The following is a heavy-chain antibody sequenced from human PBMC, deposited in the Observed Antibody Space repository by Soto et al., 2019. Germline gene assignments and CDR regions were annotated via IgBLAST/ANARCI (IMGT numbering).Heavy chain of an antibody. D-gene: IGHD1-20*01. V-gene: IGHV4-39*01. CDR1: GASISGSYCY. CDR2: VFYTGFT. CDR3: ATSQKGYNWNYFDH. Sequence: SETLSLTCAVSGASISGSYCYWAWLRQSPGKGPEWIGSVFYTGFTSYNPSLESRVSVSVDTSKSQFSLKLSAVTAADTAVYYCATSQKGYNWNYFDHWGQGALVTVS. J-gene: IGHJ4*02.